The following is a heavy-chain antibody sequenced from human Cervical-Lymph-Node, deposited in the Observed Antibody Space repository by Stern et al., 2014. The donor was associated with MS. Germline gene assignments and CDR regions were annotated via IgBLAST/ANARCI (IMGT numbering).Heavy chain of an antibody. CDR2: SYFSGTS. CDR1: GGSISSGGYY. CDR3: ARDPLAGYSTSWEEGQ. Sequence: QVQLVESGPGLVKPSQTLSLTCTVSGGSISSGGYYWGWIRQHPAKGLEWIGFSYFSGTSYYNPTLKSRVTISFDTSKNQFFLDLSSVTVADTAVYYCARDPLAGYSTSWEEGQWGQGVLVTGSS. J-gene: IGHJ4*02. V-gene: IGHV4-31*03. D-gene: IGHD2/OR15-2a*01.